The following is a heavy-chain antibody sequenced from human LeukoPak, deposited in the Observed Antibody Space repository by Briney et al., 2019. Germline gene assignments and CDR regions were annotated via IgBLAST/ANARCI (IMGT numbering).Heavy chain of an antibody. J-gene: IGHJ4*02. CDR2: ITEDGTRT. CDR1: GFSFSDYY. Sequence: PGGSLRLFCAASGFSFSDYYMIWARQAPGRALEWVDSITEDGTRTYYVASMKGTFTISKANAKNSLYLQVNSPRAEDTAVYYCARDTKAGYFDLWGQGTLVTVSS. CDR3: ARDTKAGYFDL. V-gene: IGHV3-7*01.